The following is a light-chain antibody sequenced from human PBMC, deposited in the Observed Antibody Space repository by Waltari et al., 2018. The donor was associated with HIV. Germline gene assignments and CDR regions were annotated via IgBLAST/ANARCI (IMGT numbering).Light chain of an antibody. Sequence: QSALTPPPSASGSPGQSVTISCTGTSSDVGGYNYVSRYQQHPGKAPKLMIDGVNKRPSGVPDRFSGSKSGNTASLTVSGLQAEDEAEYYCSSYAGSNNVVFGGGTKLTVL. CDR3: SSYAGSNNVV. J-gene: IGLJ2*01. V-gene: IGLV2-8*01. CDR2: GVN. CDR1: SSDVGGYNY.